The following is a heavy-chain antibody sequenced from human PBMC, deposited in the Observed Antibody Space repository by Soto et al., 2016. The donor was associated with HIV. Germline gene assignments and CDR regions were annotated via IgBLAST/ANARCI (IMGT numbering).Heavy chain of an antibody. CDR1: GFTFSRTP. CDR3: VKDDSFKWEVRDY. D-gene: IGHD1-26*01. CDR2: ISYSGDAT. Sequence: EVQLLESGGGLQQPGGSLKVSCAGSGFTFSRTPMAWVRQAPGKGLDRVATISYSGDATYYADSVKGRFTISRDNSKDILYLQMNRLRAEDTAIYYCVKDDSFKWEVRDYWGLGTLVTVSS. J-gene: IGHJ4*02. V-gene: IGHV3-23*01.